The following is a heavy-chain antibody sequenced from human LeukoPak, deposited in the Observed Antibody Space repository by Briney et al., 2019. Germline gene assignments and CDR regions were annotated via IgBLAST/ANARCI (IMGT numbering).Heavy chain of an antibody. D-gene: IGHD4-17*01. CDR1: GFTFSSYA. V-gene: IGHV3-30-3*01. CDR2: ISFDGSNK. Sequence: GGSLRLSCVASGFTFSSYAMHWVRQAPGKGLEWVAVISFDGSNKYYADSVKGRFTISRDNSKNTLSLQMNSLRVEDTAVYYCARDSAYGDYFIDYWGPGTLVTVSS. J-gene: IGHJ4*02. CDR3: ARDSAYGDYFIDY.